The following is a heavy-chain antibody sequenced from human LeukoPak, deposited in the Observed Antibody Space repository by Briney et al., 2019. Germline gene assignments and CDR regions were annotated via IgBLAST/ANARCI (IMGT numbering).Heavy chain of an antibody. CDR3: ACKTTTAVGTFDY. CDR1: GVSISSSNW. V-gene: IGHV4-4*02. D-gene: IGHD6-13*01. CDR2: IHHSGST. Sequence: RTSGTLSLTCAVSGVSISSSNWWSWVRQPPGKGLEWIGEIHHSGSTNSNPSLKSRVTISVDKSKNQFSLKLSSVTVADTALYYCACKTTTAVGTFDYWGQGTQVTVFS. J-gene: IGHJ4*02.